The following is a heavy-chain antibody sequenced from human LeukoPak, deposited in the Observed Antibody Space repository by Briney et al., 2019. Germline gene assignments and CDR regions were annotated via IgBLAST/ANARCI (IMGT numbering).Heavy chain of an antibody. Sequence: SETLSLTCTVSGVSISGYYWSWIRQPPGKGLVWVGYIYNSVTTNYNPFLKSRVAISVDTSKNQFSLKLSSVTAADTAVYYCARVNKAYYYDPLYYFDYWGQGTLVTVSS. CDR1: GVSISGYY. D-gene: IGHD3-22*01. J-gene: IGHJ4*02. V-gene: IGHV4-59*01. CDR2: IYNSVTT. CDR3: ARVNKAYYYDPLYYFDY.